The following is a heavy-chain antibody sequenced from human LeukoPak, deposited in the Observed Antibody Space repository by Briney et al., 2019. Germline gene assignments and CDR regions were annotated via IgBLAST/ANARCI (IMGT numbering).Heavy chain of an antibody. Sequence: PGGSLRLSCAASGFTFSSYEMNWVRQAPGKGLEWVSYISSSGNTIYYADSVKGRFTISRDNSKNTLYLQMNSLRAEDTAVYYCAKGRGAFDIWGQGTMVTVSS. J-gene: IGHJ3*02. D-gene: IGHD3-10*01. CDR3: AKGRGAFDI. CDR2: ISSSGNTI. CDR1: GFTFSSYE. V-gene: IGHV3-48*03.